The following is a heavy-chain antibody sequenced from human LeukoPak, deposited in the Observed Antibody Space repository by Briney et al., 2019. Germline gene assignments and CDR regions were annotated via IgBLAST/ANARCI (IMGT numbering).Heavy chain of an antibody. D-gene: IGHD2-2*01. CDR3: ARDPLRDIVVVPAAISVKMNWFDP. CDR2: IKQDGSEK. CDR1: GFTFSSYG. Sequence: GGSLRLSCAAPGFTFSSYGMSWVRQAPGKGLEWVANIKQDGSEKYYVDSVKGRFTISRDNAKNSLYLQMNSLRAEDTAVYYCARDPLRDIVVVPAAISVKMNWFDPWGQGTLVTVSS. J-gene: IGHJ5*02. V-gene: IGHV3-7*01.